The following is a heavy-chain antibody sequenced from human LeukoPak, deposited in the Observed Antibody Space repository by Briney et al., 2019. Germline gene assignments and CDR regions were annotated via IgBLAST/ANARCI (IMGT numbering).Heavy chain of an antibody. CDR2: IYENGGTT. J-gene: IGHJ4*02. CDR3: AKDFRIGYSAHFDY. V-gene: IGHV3-23*01. D-gene: IGHD2-21*01. Sequence: GGSLRLSCVGSGFTFRSHAMSWVRQAPEKGLEFVSGIYENGGTTYYADSVKGRFSISRDNSKNTLYLQMDSLRGEDTAVYYCAKDFRIGYSAHFDYWGQGAQVTVSP. CDR1: GFTFRSHA.